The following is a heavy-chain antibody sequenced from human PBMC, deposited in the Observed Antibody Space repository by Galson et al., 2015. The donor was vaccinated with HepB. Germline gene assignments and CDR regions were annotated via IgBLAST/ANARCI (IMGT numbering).Heavy chain of an antibody. D-gene: IGHD1-26*01. V-gene: IGHV1-24*01. CDR2: FDPEDGET. CDR1: GYTLTELS. Sequence: SVKVSCKVSGYTLTELSMHWVRQAPGKGLEWMGGFDPEDGETIYAQKFQGRVTMTEDTSTDTAYMELSSLRSEDTAVYYCATPRSGSHGYYYGMDVWGQGTTVTVSS. J-gene: IGHJ6*02. CDR3: ATPRSGSHGYYYGMDV.